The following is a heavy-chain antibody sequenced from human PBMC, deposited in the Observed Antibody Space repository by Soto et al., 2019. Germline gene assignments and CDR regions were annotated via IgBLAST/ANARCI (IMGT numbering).Heavy chain of an antibody. Sequence: GGSLRLSCAASGFTFSNYAMSWVRQAPGKGLEWVSGITGGGDYTYYADSVKGRLTTSRDNSKNTVFLQINGLSPDDTAVYYWAGGGIYYVIGVCGQGTTATASS. J-gene: IGHJ6*02. V-gene: IGHV3-23*01. CDR1: GFTFSNYA. CDR3: AGGGIYYVIGV. CDR2: ITGGGDYT. D-gene: IGHD2-15*01.